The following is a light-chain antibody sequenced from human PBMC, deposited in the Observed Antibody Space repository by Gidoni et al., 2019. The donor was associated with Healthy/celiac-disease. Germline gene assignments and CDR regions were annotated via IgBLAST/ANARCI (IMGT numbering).Light chain of an antibody. CDR3: QQRSNWPPGSLFT. CDR2: DAS. CDR1: QSVSSY. V-gene: IGKV3-11*01. J-gene: IGKJ3*01. Sequence: EIVLTQSPATLSLSPGESATLSCRASQSVSSYLAWYQQKPGQAPRLLIYDASNRATGIPARFSGSGSGTDFTLTISSLEPEDFAVYYCQQRSNWPPGSLFTFGPGTKVDIK.